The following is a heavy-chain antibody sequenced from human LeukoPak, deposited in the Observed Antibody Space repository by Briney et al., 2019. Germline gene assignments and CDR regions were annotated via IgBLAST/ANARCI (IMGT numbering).Heavy chain of an antibody. CDR3: ARITYYSDSSSYYHFDC. V-gene: IGHV3-74*01. CDR2: IDRDGSST. Sequence: GGSLRLSCAASGFTFNNYWMHWVRQAPGKGLVWVSRIDRDGSSTIYADSVKGRFTVSRDNAKNTVYLQMNSLRAEDTAVYYCARITYYSDSSSYYHFDCWGQGTLVTVSS. CDR1: GFTFNNYW. J-gene: IGHJ4*02. D-gene: IGHD3-22*01.